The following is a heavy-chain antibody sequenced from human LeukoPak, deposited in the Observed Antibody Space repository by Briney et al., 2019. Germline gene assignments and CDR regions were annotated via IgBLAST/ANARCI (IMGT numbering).Heavy chain of an antibody. CDR2: MNPNTGNT. CDR1: GYTFTSLD. V-gene: IGHV1-8*01. Sequence: ASVKVSCKASGYTFTSLDVNWVRQATGQGLEWIGWMNPNTGNTGYAQKFQGRVTMTRDTSINTAYMELSSLRSEDTAVYYCARGATDEYGIFDYWGQGTLVTVSS. D-gene: IGHD4-11*01. CDR3: ARGATDEYGIFDY. J-gene: IGHJ4*02.